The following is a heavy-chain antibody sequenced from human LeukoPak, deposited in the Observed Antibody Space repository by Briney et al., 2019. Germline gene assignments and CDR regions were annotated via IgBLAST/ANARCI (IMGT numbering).Heavy chain of an antibody. Sequence: GGSLRLSCAGSGFIFGGYTMNWVRQAPGKGLEWLSYISPSGGNKFYADSVKGRFTVSRDNARNSLFLQMSSLRAEDTAVYYCARIVGYSIDYWGQGTLVTVSS. V-gene: IGHV3-48*01. CDR3: ARIVGYSIDY. J-gene: IGHJ4*02. D-gene: IGHD1-26*01. CDR1: GFIFGGYT. CDR2: ISPSGGNK.